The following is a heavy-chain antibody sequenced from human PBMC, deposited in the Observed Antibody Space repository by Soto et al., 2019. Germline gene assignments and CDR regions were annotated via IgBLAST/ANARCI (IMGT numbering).Heavy chain of an antibody. Sequence: ASVKVSCKASGYTFTSYGISWVRQAPGQGLERMGWISAYNGNTNYAQKLQGRVTMTTDTSTSTAYMELRSLRSDDTAVYYCAVLRSMTTVTYLFDYWGQGTLVTVSS. CDR1: GYTFTSYG. J-gene: IGHJ4*02. V-gene: IGHV1-18*01. D-gene: IGHD4-17*01. CDR3: AVLRSMTTVTYLFDY. CDR2: ISAYNGNT.